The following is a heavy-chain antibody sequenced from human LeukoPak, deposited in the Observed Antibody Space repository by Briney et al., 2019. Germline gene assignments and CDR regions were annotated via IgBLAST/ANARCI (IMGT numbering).Heavy chain of an antibody. CDR1: GGSISSYY. CDR3: ARKAWFGELLY. V-gene: IGHV4-59*12. CDR2: IFYSGGT. D-gene: IGHD3-10*01. J-gene: IGHJ4*02. Sequence: KASETLSLTCTVSGGSISSYYWSWIRQPPGKGLEWIGYIFYSGGTNYNPSLKSRVTISVDTSKNQFSLRLSSVTAADTAVYYCARKAWFGELLYWGQGTLVTVSS.